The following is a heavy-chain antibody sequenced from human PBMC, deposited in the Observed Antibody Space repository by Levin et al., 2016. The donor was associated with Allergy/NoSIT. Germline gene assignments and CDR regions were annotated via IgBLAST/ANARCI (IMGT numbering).Heavy chain of an antibody. V-gene: IGHV1-46*01. CDR3: ARVAVAGRSPLGWFDP. D-gene: IGHD6-19*01. CDR1: AFSFTGYY. Sequence: ASVKVSCKTFAFSFTGYYIHWVRQAPGQGLEWMGIINPSGGSTSYAQKFQGRVTMTRDTSTSTVYMELSSLRSEDTAVYYCARVAVAGRSPLGWFDPWGQGTLVTVSS. CDR2: INPSGGST. J-gene: IGHJ5*02.